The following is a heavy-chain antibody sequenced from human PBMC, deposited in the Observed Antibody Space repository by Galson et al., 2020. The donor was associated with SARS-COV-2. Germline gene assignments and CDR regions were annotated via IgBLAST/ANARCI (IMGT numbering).Heavy chain of an antibody. CDR1: GLTVSTNY. V-gene: IGHV3-53*04. Sequence: GGSLRLSCAVSGLTVSTNYMTWVRQAPGKGLECVSVIYTDGSTYHADSVKGRFTFSRHNSENTLYLQMTSLRPEYTAVYFCARVIGSHFDYWGQGILVTVS. D-gene: IGHD1-26*01. J-gene: IGHJ4*02. CDR3: ARVIGSHFDY. CDR2: IYTDGST.